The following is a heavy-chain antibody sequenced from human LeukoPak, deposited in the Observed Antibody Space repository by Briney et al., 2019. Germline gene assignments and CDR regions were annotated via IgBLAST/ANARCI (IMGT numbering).Heavy chain of an antibody. CDR1: GGSISSSSYY. CDR3: ARMAVYGYYFDY. CDR2: IYCSGST. D-gene: IGHD2/OR15-2a*01. V-gene: IGHV4-39*01. J-gene: IGHJ4*02. Sequence: SETLSLTCTVSGGSISSSSYYWGWIRQPPGKGLEWIGSIYCSGSTYYNPSLKSRVTISVDTSKNQFTLKLSSVTAADTAVYYCARMAVYGYYFDYWGQGTLVTVSS.